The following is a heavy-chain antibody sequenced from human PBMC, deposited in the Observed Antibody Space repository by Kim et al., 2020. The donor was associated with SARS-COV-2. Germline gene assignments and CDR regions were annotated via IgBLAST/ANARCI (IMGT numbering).Heavy chain of an antibody. V-gene: IGHV3-66*01. D-gene: IGHD5-18*01. Sequence: GGSLRLSCAASGFTVSTNYMSWVRQAPGKGLEWVSVIYSGGSSYDADSVKGRFTISRDNSKNTVYLQMNSLRAEDTAVYYCARGGGYSYGGDWFDPWGQGTLVTVSS. CDR2: IYSGGSS. J-gene: IGHJ5*02. CDR1: GFTVSTNY. CDR3: ARGGGYSYGGDWFDP.